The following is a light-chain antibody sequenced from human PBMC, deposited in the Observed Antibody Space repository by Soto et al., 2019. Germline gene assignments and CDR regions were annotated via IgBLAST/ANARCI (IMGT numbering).Light chain of an antibody. J-gene: IGLJ3*02. CDR2: XXX. V-gene: IGLV1-40*01. CDR3: QSYDSSLSGWV. Sequence: QSVLTQPPSVSGAPGQRVTISCTGSRSNIGAGYDVHWYQQLPGTAPKLLIYXXXXXXXXXXXXXSGSKSGTSASLAITGXXXXXXXXXXCQSYDSSLSGWVFGGGTKLTVL. CDR1: RSNIGAGYD.